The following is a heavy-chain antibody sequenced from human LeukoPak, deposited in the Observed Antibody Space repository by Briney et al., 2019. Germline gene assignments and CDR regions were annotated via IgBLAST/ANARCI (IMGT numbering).Heavy chain of an antibody. Sequence: SVKVSCKTFGGTFRSHIFSWVRQAPGQGLEWMGKITPIIDSAKYSQKFRDRLTITGDSSTGTAYMELSSLTPEDTALYYCTRINLRGSQYNWFDPWGQGTLVIVSS. D-gene: IGHD1-26*01. CDR2: ITPIIDSA. CDR1: GGTFRSHI. V-gene: IGHV1-69*08. J-gene: IGHJ5*02. CDR3: TRINLRGSQYNWFDP.